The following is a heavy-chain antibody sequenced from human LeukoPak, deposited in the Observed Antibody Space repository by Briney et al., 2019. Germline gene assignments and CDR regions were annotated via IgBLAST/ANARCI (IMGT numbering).Heavy chain of an antibody. CDR2: IRTSAEGANYA. V-gene: IGHV3-48*02. CDR1: GFSFTDYP. J-gene: IGHJ4*02. Sequence: GGSLRLSCATSGFSFTDYPXNWXXQAXGXGLEWVXNIRTSAEGANYAYYADSVKGRVTISRDDAKNTLYLHMNSLRDDDTAVYYCASDQRYAFDYWGQGILVTVSS. D-gene: IGHD3-9*01. CDR3: ASDQRYAFDY.